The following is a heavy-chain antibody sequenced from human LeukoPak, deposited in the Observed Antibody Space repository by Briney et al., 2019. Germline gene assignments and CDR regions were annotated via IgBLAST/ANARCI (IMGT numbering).Heavy chain of an antibody. CDR2: ISYDGSNK. D-gene: IGHD3-10*01. Sequence: PGGSLRLSCAASGFTFSSYAMHWVRQAPGKGLEWVAVISYDGSNKYYADSVKGRFTISRDNSKNTLYLQMDSLRAEDTAVYYCARETTMVRGVTRRDYYYMDVWGKGTTVTVSS. CDR1: GFTFSSYA. J-gene: IGHJ6*03. V-gene: IGHV3-30*04. CDR3: ARETTMVRGVTRRDYYYMDV.